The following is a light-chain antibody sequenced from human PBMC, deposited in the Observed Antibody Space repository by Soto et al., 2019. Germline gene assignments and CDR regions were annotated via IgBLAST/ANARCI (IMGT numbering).Light chain of an antibody. Sequence: DIQMTQSPSTLSASVGDRVTITCRASQSISGWLAWYQQKPGRAPKLLIYKASSLESGVPSRFSGSGSGTEFTLTISSLQPDDFATYYCKQYNSYWTFGQGTKVEIK. V-gene: IGKV1-5*03. CDR3: KQYNSYWT. CDR2: KAS. CDR1: QSISGW. J-gene: IGKJ1*01.